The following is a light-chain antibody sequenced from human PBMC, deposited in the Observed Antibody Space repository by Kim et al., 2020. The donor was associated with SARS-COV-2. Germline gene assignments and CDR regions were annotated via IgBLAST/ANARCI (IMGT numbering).Light chain of an antibody. J-gene: IGLJ2*01. CDR2: ANN. V-gene: IGLV1-44*01. CDR1: SSNIEGTA. CDR3: AAWDGSLKGVL. Sequence: GQGVTISCSGSSSNIEGTAVNWYQQVPGTAPKLLISANNQRASGVPDRFSGSKSGTSASLAISGLQSEDEAEYYCAAWDGSLKGVLFGGGTQLTVL.